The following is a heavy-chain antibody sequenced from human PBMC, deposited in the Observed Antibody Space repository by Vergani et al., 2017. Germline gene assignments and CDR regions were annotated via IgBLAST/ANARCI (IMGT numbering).Heavy chain of an antibody. CDR2: INYSGRT. CDR3: ARDSHYYGSGTYDNWFDP. J-gene: IGHJ5*02. V-gene: IGHV4-59*01. D-gene: IGHD3-10*01. CDR1: GGSFGGYY. Sequence: QVQVQESGPGLVKPSETLSLTCTVSGGSFGGYYWRWIRQPPGKGLEWIGYINYSGRTTSNPSLKSRVSISMDTSKNQLSLRLNSLTAADTAVYYCARDSHYYGSGTYDNWFDPWGQGTLVTVSS.